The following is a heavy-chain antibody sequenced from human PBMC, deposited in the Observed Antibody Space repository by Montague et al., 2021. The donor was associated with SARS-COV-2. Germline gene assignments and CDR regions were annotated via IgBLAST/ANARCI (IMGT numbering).Heavy chain of an antibody. J-gene: IGHJ3*02. CDR1: GGSISSYY. Sequence: SETLSLTCTASGGSISSYYWSWIRQPAGKGLEWIGRLYTSGSTNYNPSLKSRVTISVDTSKNQFSLKLSSVTAADTAVYYCARERGPYYFDSSGYHNAFVIWGQGTMVTVSS. V-gene: IGHV4-4*07. CDR2: LYTSGST. D-gene: IGHD3-22*01. CDR3: ARERGPYYFDSSGYHNAFVI.